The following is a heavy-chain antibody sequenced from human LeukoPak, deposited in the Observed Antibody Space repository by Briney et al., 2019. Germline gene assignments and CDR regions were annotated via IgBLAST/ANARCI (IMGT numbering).Heavy chain of an antibody. J-gene: IGHJ5*02. CDR3: ARGPGYCSSTSCDSSWFDP. D-gene: IGHD2-2*01. Sequence: GASVKVSCKASGGTFSSYAISWVRQAPGQGLEWMGRIIPIFGIANYAQKFQGRVTITADKSTSTAYMELSSLRSEDTAVYYCARGPGYCSSTSCDSSWFDPWGQGTLVTVSS. CDR1: GGTFSSYA. V-gene: IGHV1-69*04. CDR2: IIPIFGIA.